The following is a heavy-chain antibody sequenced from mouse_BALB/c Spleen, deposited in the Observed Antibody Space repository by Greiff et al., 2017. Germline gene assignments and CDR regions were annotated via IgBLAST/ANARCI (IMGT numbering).Heavy chain of an antibody. J-gene: IGHJ3*01. D-gene: IGHD1-1*01. CDR1: GYSITSGYY. V-gene: IGHV3-6*02. Sequence: EVKLQESGPGLVKPSQSLSLTCSVTGYSITSGYYWNWIRQFPGNKLEWMGYISYDGSNNYNPSLKNRISITRDTSKNQFFLKLNSVTTEDTATYYCARDRYYGSSSAWFAYWGQGTLVTVSA. CDR2: ISYDGSN. CDR3: ARDRYYGSSSAWFAY.